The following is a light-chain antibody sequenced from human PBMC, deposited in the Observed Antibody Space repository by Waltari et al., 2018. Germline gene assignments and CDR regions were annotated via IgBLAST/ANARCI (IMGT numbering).Light chain of an antibody. Sequence: EIMMTQSPATLSLSPGERATLSCRASQSVGSNLAWYQQKLGQGPRLLMFAASTRAPDIPARFSGSGSGTDFTLTISGLQSEDFALYYCQQYSDWPPWTFGQGTKVEIK. V-gene: IGKV3-15*01. J-gene: IGKJ1*01. CDR2: AAS. CDR3: QQYSDWPPWT. CDR1: QSVGSN.